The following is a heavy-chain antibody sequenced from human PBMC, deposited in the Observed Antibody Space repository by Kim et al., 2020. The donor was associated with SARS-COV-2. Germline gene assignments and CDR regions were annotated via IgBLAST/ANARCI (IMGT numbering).Heavy chain of an antibody. Sequence: GGSLRLSCAASGFTFSSYAMHWVRQAPGKGLEWVAVISYDGSNKYYADSVKGRFTISRDNSKNTLYLQMNSLRAEDTAGYYCARGYYEILTGSTLDYWG. CDR2: ISYDGSNK. CDR1: GFTFSSYA. CDR3: ARGYYEILTGSTLDY. D-gene: IGHD3-9*01. V-gene: IGHV3-30*04. J-gene: IGHJ4*01.